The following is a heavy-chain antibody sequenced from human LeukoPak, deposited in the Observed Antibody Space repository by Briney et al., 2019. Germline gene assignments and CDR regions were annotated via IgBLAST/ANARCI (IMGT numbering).Heavy chain of an antibody. CDR1: GFTFSNAW. J-gene: IGHJ6*03. CDR3: TTGGWCSSTSCYFGGYYYYMDV. D-gene: IGHD2-2*01. CDR2: IKSKTDGGTT. Sequence: GGSLRLSCAASGFTFSNAWMSWVRQAPGKGLEWVGRIKSKTDGGTTDYAAPVKGRFTISRDDSKNTLYLQMNSLKTEDTAVYYCTTGGWCSSTSCYFGGYYYYMDVWGKGTTVTVSS. V-gene: IGHV3-15*01.